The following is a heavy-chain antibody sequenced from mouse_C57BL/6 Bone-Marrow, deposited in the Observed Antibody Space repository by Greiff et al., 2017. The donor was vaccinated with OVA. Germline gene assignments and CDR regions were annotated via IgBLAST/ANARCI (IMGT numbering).Heavy chain of an antibody. D-gene: IGHD2-5*01. CDR3: TRGYSNYYAMDY. CDR2: IDPETGGT. Sequence: QVQLKESGAELVRPGASVTLSCKASGYTFTDYEMHWVKQTPVHGLEWIGAIDPETGGTAYNQKFKGKAILTAGKSSSTAYMELRSLTSEDSAVYYCTRGYSNYYAMDYWGQGTSVTVSS. V-gene: IGHV1-15*01. J-gene: IGHJ4*01. CDR1: GYTFTDYE.